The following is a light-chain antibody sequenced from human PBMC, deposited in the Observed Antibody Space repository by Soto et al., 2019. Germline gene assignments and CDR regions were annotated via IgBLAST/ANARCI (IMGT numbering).Light chain of an antibody. CDR1: QSVSKDY. Sequence: EIVLVQSPGTLSLSPGERATLSCRASQSVSKDYLAWYQQKPGQAPRLLIYGASSRATDVPDKFSGSGTGTDFSHMITRLEPEDFSVYYCQQYGVSPLMFTFGQGTKVGVK. J-gene: IGKJ2*01. V-gene: IGKV3-20*01. CDR3: QQYGVSPLMFT. CDR2: GAS.